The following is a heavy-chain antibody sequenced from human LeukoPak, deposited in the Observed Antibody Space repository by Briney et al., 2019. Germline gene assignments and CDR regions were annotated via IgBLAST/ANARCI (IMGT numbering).Heavy chain of an antibody. CDR1: GGSISNYY. Sequence: SETLSLTCTVSGGSISNYYWNWIRQPPGKGLEWVGHISYSGGAKYNPSLQSRVTISIDTSKNQFSLNLSSVTAADTAVYYCARRVIMSATGVPDTWLDPWGQGILVTVSS. CDR3: ARRVIMSATGVPDTWLDP. D-gene: IGHD2-8*02. J-gene: IGHJ5*02. V-gene: IGHV4-59*08. CDR2: ISYSGGA.